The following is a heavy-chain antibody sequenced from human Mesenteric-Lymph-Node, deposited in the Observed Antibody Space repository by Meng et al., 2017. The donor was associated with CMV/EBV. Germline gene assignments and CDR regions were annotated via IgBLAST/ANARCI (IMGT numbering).Heavy chain of an antibody. CDR1: GYTFSTYY. CDR2: INPSGGST. J-gene: IGHJ4*02. CDR3: ASCFIGTSCSIDY. Sequence: ASVKVSCKASGYTFSTYYMHWVRQAPGQGLEWMGIINPSGGSTSYAQKFQGRVTMTRDTSTSTVYMELSSLRSEDTAVYYCASCFIGTSCSIDYWGQGTLVTVSS. D-gene: IGHD2-2*01. V-gene: IGHV1-46*01.